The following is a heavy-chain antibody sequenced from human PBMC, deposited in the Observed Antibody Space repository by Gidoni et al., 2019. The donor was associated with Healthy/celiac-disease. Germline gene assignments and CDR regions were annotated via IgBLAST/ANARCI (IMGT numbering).Heavy chain of an antibody. D-gene: IGHD3-9*01. J-gene: IGHJ4*02. V-gene: IGHV3-23*01. CDR2: ISGSGGST. Sequence: EVQLLESGGGLVQPGGSLRPSCAASGFPFSSYAWSWVRQAPGKGLEWVSAISGSGGSTYYADSVKGRFTISRDNSKNTLYLQMNSLRAEDTAVYYCAKVTNYDILTGYYSPYFDYWGQGTLVTVSS. CDR1: GFPFSSYA. CDR3: AKVTNYDILTGYYSPYFDY.